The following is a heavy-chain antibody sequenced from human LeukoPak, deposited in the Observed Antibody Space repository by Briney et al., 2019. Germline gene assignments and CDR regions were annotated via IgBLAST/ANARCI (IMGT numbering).Heavy chain of an antibody. V-gene: IGHV1-18*01. Sequence: ASVKVSCKASGYTFTSYGISWVRQAPGQGLEWMGWISAYNGNTNYAQKLQGRVTMTTDTSTSTAYMELRSLRSDDTAVYYCARDRQDHSYYQNWFDPWGQGTLVTVSS. CDR1: GYTFTSYG. J-gene: IGHJ5*02. CDR3: ARDRQDHSYYQNWFDP. D-gene: IGHD3-10*01. CDR2: ISAYNGNT.